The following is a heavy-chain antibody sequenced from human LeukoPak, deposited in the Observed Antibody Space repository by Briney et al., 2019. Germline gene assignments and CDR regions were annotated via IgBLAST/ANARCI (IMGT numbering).Heavy chain of an antibody. V-gene: IGHV3-74*01. CDR3: AKRSIGGSYCSSTSCYRYFDY. CDR1: GFTFSSYW. CDR2: VNFDGSNT. J-gene: IGHJ4*02. Sequence: GGSLRLSCAASGFTFSSYWMHCVRQAPGKGLVWVSRVNFDGSNTIYADSVKGRCTISRDNGKNTVFLQMNSLRAEDTAVYYCAKRSIGGSYCSSTSCYRYFDYWGQGTLVTVSS. D-gene: IGHD2-2*01.